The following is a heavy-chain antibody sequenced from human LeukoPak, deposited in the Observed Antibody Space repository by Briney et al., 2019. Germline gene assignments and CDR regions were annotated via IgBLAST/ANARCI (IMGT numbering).Heavy chain of an antibody. CDR3: ARDRDSNYRFDS. V-gene: IGHV3-11*01. CDR1: GLTFSDYY. J-gene: IGHJ4*02. Sequence: PGGSLRLSCAAAGLTFSDYYIRWIRQPARKLLGWVSCISSSGGTIYYAGSVKGRFTIPQDNAKNSLYLQMNSLRAEDTAMYYCARDRDSNYRFDSWGQGTLVTVSS. CDR2: ISSSGGTI. D-gene: IGHD4-11*01.